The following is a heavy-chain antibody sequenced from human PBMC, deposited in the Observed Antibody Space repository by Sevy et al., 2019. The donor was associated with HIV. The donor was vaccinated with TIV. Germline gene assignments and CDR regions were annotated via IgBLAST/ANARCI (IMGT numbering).Heavy chain of an antibody. J-gene: IGHJ4*02. CDR2: ISGSGFST. CDR3: AKDPDDTYDYGEHSDY. D-gene: IGHD4-17*01. CDR1: GFTFSDYW. V-gene: IGHV3-23*01. Sequence: GGSLRLSCAASGFTFSDYWMTWVRQSPGKGLEWVSGISGSGFSTNYADSVKGRFTISRDNSKNTLYLQMNSLRGEDTAVYYCAKDPDDTYDYGEHSDYWGQGTLVTVSS.